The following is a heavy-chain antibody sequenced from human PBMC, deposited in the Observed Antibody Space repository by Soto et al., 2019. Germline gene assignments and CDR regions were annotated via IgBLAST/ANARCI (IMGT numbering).Heavy chain of an antibody. CDR2: IWYDGSNK. CDR1: GFTFSSYG. V-gene: IGHV3-33*01. D-gene: IGHD3-3*01. CDR3: ARGPSAFPLYYDFWSGYPVEAMDV. J-gene: IGHJ6*02. Sequence: PGGSLRLSCAASGFTFSSYGMHWVRQAPGKGLEWVAVIWYDGSNKYYADSVKGRFTISRDNSKNTLYLQMNSLRAEDTAVYYCARGPSAFPLYYDFWSGYPVEAMDVWGQGTTVTVSS.